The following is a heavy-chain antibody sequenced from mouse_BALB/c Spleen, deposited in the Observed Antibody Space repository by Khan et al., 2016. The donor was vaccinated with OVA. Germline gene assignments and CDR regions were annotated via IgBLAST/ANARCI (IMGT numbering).Heavy chain of an antibody. CDR2: INPHNDGA. CDR1: GYSFTNYI. J-gene: IGHJ3*01. V-gene: IGHV1S136*01. CDR3: ARDYGRSFWFAY. Sequence: VQLKESGPELVKPGASVKMSCKASGYSFTNYIIHWVKQEPGQGLEWIGYINPHNDGAKYNEKFKGKATLTSDKSSSTAYMELSGVPSEDAAGSYFARDYGRSFWFAYGGQVTLVTGSA. D-gene: IGHD1-1*01.